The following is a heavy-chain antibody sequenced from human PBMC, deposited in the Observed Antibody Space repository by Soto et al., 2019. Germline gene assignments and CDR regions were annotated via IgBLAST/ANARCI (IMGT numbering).Heavy chain of an antibody. V-gene: IGHV4-4*02. CDR2: IYRTGTI. J-gene: IGHJ5*02. CDR1: ADSIKNNW. CDR3: VRGNDNYGFWNKWSLDP. Sequence: PSETLSLTCAVSADSIKNNWWSWVRQPPGKGLEWIGEIYRTGTINYNPSLRSRVTISVDKSKNQLSLKVDSVTAADTAVYYCVRGNDNYGFWNKWSLDPWGQGTLVTVSS. D-gene: IGHD3-3*01.